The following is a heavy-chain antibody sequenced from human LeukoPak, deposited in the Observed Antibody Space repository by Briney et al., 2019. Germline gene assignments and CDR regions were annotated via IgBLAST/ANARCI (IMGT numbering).Heavy chain of an antibody. CDR2: ISSRSSYI. J-gene: IGHJ4*02. V-gene: IGHV3-21*01. CDR1: GFTFSSYS. D-gene: IGHD6-6*01. Sequence: GGSLRLSCAASGFTFSSYSMNWVRQAPGMGLEWVSSISSRSSYIYYADSVKGRSSISRDNAKNSLYLQMNALRAEDTAVYYCARDVRPDYWGQGTLVTVST. CDR3: ARDVRPDY.